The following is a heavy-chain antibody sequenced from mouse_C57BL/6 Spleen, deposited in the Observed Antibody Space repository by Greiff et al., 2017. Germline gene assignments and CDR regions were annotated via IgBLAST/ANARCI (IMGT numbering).Heavy chain of an antibody. CDR1: GYTFPSYW. Sequence: VQLQQPGAELVKPGASVKVSCKASGYTFPSYWMHWVKQRPGQGLEWLGRIHPSDSDTNYNQKFKGKTTLTVDKSSSTAYMQLSSLTSEDSAVYYCAHNREVGLYADWGQGTMVTVSA. CDR2: IHPSDSDT. J-gene: IGHJ3*01. CDR3: AHNREVGLYAD. D-gene: IGHD1-3*01. V-gene: IGHV1-74*01.